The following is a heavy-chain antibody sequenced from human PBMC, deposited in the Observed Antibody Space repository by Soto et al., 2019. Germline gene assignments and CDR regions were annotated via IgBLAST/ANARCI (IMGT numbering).Heavy chain of an antibody. V-gene: IGHV4-31*03. D-gene: IGHD3-22*01. Sequence: QVQLQESGPGLVKPSQTLSLTCTVSGGSISSGDYYWSWIRQHPGKGLEWMGYIYYSGNTYYNPSLKSRVTISVDTSKNQFSLKLTSVTAADTAVYYCARDRGRYYFDSSDGAFDMWGQGTVVTVSS. CDR1: GGSISSGDYY. J-gene: IGHJ3*02. CDR2: IYYSGNT. CDR3: ARDRGRYYFDSSDGAFDM.